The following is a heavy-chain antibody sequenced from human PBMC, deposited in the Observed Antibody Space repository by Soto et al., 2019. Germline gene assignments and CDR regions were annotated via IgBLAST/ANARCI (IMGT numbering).Heavy chain of an antibody. Sequence: QVQLQESGPALVKPSQTLSLTCAVSGGSISSGGYYWSWIRRHPGKGMEWIGYIYYTGNTNHNASLKSRVTISVDTSKNQFSLILSSVTAADTAVYYCARVVRDTTSGNTFDVWGQGTLVTVSS. CDR1: GGSISSGGYY. D-gene: IGHD2-2*01. J-gene: IGHJ4*02. CDR2: IYYTGNT. V-gene: IGHV4-31*11. CDR3: ARVVRDTTSGNTFDV.